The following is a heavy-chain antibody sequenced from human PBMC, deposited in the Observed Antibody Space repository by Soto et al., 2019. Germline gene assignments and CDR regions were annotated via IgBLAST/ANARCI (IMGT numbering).Heavy chain of an antibody. J-gene: IGHJ4*02. Sequence: GGSLRLSCAASGFTFSSYAMHWVRQAPGKGLEWVAVISYDGSNKYYADSVKGRFTISRDNSKNTLYLQMNSLRAEDTAVYYCARIGDYVDYWGQGTLVTVSS. CDR3: ARIGDYVDY. CDR1: GFTFSSYA. D-gene: IGHD4-17*01. CDR2: ISYDGSNK. V-gene: IGHV3-30-3*01.